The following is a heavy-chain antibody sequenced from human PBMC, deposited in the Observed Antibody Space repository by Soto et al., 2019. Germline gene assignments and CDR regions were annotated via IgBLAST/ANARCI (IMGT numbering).Heavy chain of an antibody. V-gene: IGHV4-4*07. D-gene: IGHD6-13*01. Sequence: PSETLSLTCNVSGDSMTKYYWSWIRQPAGKGLEWIGRVYTSGSTNYNPSLKSRVTMSIDTSNNHFSLSLKSVTAADTAVYYCARTIGAAYYFDVWGQGALVTVSS. J-gene: IGHJ4*02. CDR2: VYTSGST. CDR1: GDSMTKYY. CDR3: ARTIGAAYYFDV.